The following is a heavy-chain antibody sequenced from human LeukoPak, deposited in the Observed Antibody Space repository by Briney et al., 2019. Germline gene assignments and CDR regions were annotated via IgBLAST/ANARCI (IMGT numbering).Heavy chain of an antibody. CDR3: AKNGKYYFDY. J-gene: IGHJ4*02. CDR2: ISSSGDST. CDR1: GFTFSSYA. V-gene: IGHV3-23*01. Sequence: GGSLRLSCAASGFTFSSYAMSWVRQAPGKGLEWVSTISSSGDSTYYADSVKGRFTLSRDNSKNTLYLQMNSLRAEDTAVYYCAKNGKYYFDYWGQGTLLTVSS.